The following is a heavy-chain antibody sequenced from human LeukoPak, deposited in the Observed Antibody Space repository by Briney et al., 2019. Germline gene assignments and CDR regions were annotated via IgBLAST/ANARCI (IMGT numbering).Heavy chain of an antibody. CDR1: GFTFSSYS. V-gene: IGHV3-21*01. CDR2: ISSSSSYI. D-gene: IGHD5-24*01. CDR3: AREEMATINADAFDI. J-gene: IGHJ3*02. Sequence: GGSLRLSCAASGFTFSSYSMNWVRQAPGKGLEWVSSISSSSSYIYYADSVKGRFTISRDNAKNSLYLQMNSLRAEDTAVYYCAREEMATINADAFDIWGQGTMVTVSS.